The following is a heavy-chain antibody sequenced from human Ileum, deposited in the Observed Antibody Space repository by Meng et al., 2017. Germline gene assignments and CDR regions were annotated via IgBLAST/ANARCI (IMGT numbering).Heavy chain of an antibody. J-gene: IGHJ4*02. D-gene: IGHD5-12*01. Sequence: SETLSLTCTVSGYSISGGSYWGWIRQSPGRGLEWIGSIYPTESTYYNPSLKSRLTISMDTSKNQFSLKLGSVTAADTAVYYCGRSGASQYYIDYWGQGTLVTVSS. CDR1: GYSISGGSY. V-gene: IGHV4-38-2*02. CDR3: GRSGASQYYIDY. CDR2: IYPTEST.